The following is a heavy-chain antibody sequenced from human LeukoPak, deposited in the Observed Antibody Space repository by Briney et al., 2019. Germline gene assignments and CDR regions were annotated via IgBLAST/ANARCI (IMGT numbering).Heavy chain of an antibody. V-gene: IGHV3-30*04. CDR3: ARSIRLAAAGYMDV. J-gene: IGHJ6*03. CDR2: ISYDGSNK. D-gene: IGHD6-13*01. Sequence: PGGSLRLSCAASGFTFSSYAMHWVRQAPGKGLKWVAVISYDGSNKYYADSVKGRFTISRDNSKNTLYLQMNSLRAEDTAVYYCARSIRLAAAGYMDVWGKGTTVTVSS. CDR1: GFTFSSYA.